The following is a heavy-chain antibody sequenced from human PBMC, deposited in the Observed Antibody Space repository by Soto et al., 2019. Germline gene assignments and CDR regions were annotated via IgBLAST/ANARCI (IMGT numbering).Heavy chain of an antibody. Sequence: QVQLVESGGGVVQPGRSLRLSCAASGFTFSSYGMHWVRQAPGKGLEWVAVISYDGSNKYYADSVKGRFTISRDNSKNTLYLQMNGLRAEDTAVYYCAKDLGSGSYSNWGQGTLVTVSS. D-gene: IGHD3-10*01. CDR2: ISYDGSNK. V-gene: IGHV3-30*18. CDR3: AKDLGSGSYSN. CDR1: GFTFSSYG. J-gene: IGHJ4*02.